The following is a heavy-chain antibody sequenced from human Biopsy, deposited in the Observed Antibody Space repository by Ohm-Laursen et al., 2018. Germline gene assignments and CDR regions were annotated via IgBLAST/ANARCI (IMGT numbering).Heavy chain of an antibody. CDR2: IITYNGNT. D-gene: IGHD3-10*01. V-gene: IGHV1-18*01. Sequence: SVKVSCNVSGGTFGNYAISWVRQAPGQGLEWMGGIITYNGNTNYAQKVQGRVTMTTDTSTSTAYMELRSLRSDDTAVYYCARGIGSMVRGVIINVNNWFDPWGQGTLVTVSS. CDR1: GGTFGNYA. J-gene: IGHJ5*02. CDR3: ARGIGSMVRGVIINVNNWFDP.